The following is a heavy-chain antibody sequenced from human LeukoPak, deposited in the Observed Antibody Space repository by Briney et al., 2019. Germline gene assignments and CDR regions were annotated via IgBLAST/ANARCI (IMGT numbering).Heavy chain of an antibody. D-gene: IGHD3-10*01. V-gene: IGHV1-18*04. J-gene: IGHJ5*02. CDR3: AGLRGAGFDP. CDR2: ISAYNGNT. CDR1: GYTFTGYY. Sequence: ASVKVSFKASGYTFTGYYMHWVRQAPGQGLEWMGWISAYNGNTNYAQKLQGRVTMTTDTSTSTAYMELRSLRSDDTAVYYCAGLRGAGFDPWGQGTLVTVSS.